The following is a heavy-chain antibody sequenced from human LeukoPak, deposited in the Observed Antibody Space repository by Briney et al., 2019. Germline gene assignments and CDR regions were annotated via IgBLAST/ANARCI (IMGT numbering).Heavy chain of an antibody. CDR2: IRYDGSNK. D-gene: IGHD2-2*01. J-gene: IGHJ6*03. V-gene: IGHV3-30*02. CDR1: GFTFSSYG. CDR3: AKDASCSSTSCYLGYYYMDV. Sequence: PGGSLRLSCAASGFTFSSYGMHWVRQAPGKGLEWVAFIRYDGSNKYYADSVKGRFTISRDNSKNTLYLQMNSLRAEDTAVYYCAKDASCSSTSCYLGYYYMDVWGKGTTVTISS.